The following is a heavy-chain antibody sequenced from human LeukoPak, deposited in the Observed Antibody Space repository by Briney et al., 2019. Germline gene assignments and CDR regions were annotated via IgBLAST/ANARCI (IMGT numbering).Heavy chain of an antibody. CDR3: ARGSIVGATFDYFDY. Sequence: ASVKVSCKASGYTFTGYYIHWVRQAPGQGLEWMRWIKPNSGGTNHAQKFQGRVTMTRDTSISTAYMELSRLRSDDTAVYYCARGSIVGATFDYFDYWGQGTLVTVSS. V-gene: IGHV1-2*02. J-gene: IGHJ4*02. CDR2: IKPNSGGT. D-gene: IGHD1-26*01. CDR1: GYTFTGYY.